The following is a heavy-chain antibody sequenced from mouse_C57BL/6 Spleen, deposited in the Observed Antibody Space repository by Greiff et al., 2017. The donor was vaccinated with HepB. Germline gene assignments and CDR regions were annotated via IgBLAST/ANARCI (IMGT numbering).Heavy chain of an antibody. CDR3: ARWDYSNYVGYAMDY. CDR2: INPSNGGT. D-gene: IGHD2-5*01. Sequence: QVHVKQPGTELVKPGASVKLSCKASGYTFTSYWMHWVKQRPGQGLEWIGNINPSNGGTNYNEKFKSKATLTVDKSSSTAYMQLSSLTSEDSAVYYCARWDYSNYVGYAMDYWGQGTSVTVSS. V-gene: IGHV1-53*01. CDR1: GYTFTSYW. J-gene: IGHJ4*01.